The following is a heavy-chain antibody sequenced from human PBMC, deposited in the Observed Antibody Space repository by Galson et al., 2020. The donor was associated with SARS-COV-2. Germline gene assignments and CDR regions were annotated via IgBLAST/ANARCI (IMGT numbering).Heavy chain of an antibody. J-gene: IGHJ4*02. D-gene: IGHD1-20*01. Sequence: GGSLRLSCAASGFTFSDYYMSWIRQAPGKGLEWVSYISSSGSTIYYADSVKGRFTISRDNAKNSLYLQMNSLRAEDTAVYYCARALRYNWNYFDYWGQGTLVTVSS. CDR2: ISSSGSTI. CDR3: ARALRYNWNYFDY. CDR1: GFTFSDYY. V-gene: IGHV3-11*04.